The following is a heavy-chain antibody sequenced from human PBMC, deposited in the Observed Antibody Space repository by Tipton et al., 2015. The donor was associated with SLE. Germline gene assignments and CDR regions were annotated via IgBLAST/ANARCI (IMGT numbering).Heavy chain of an antibody. CDR1: GGSISSSSYY. CDR3: ARQYYYDSSGYGGVDAFDI. J-gene: IGHJ3*02. D-gene: IGHD3-22*01. CDR2: IYYSGST. Sequence: TLSLTCTVAGGSISSSSYYLGWIRQPPGKGLEWIGYIYYSGSTNYNPSLKSRVTISVDTSKNQFSLKLSSVTAADTAVYYCARQYYYDSSGYGGVDAFDIWGQGTMVTVSS. V-gene: IGHV4-61*05.